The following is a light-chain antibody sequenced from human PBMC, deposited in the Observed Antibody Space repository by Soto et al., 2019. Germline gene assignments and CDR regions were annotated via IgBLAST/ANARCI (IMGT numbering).Light chain of an antibody. V-gene: IGLV2-14*01. CDR2: EVS. J-gene: IGLJ2*01. Sequence: QSALTQPPSASGSPGQSVTISCTGTSSDIGGYNFVSWYQQHPGKAPKVMIYEVSNRPSGVSNRFSGSKSGNTASLTISGLQAEDEADYYCSSYTSSSTLLFGGGTKLTVL. CDR1: SSDIGGYNF. CDR3: SSYTSSSTLL.